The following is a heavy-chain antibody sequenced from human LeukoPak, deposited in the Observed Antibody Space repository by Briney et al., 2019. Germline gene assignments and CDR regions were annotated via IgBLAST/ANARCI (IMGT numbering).Heavy chain of an antibody. V-gene: IGHV4-34*01. CDR1: GGSFSGYY. Sequence: SETLSLTCAVYGGSFSGYYWSWIRQPPGKGLEWIGEINHSGSTNYNPALKSRVTISGETSKKQFSLKLTSVTAADTAVYFCARVGHSYVINDWSRTAPGASPTKYYYHMDVWGKRTTVTVPS. CDR2: INHSGST. D-gene: IGHD5-18*01. CDR3: ARVGHSYVINDWSRTAPGASPTKYYYHMDV. J-gene: IGHJ6*03.